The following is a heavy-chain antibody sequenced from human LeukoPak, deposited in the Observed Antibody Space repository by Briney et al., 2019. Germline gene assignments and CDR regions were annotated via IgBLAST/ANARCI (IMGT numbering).Heavy chain of an antibody. V-gene: IGHV3-21*01. D-gene: IGHD6-19*01. Sequence: GGSLRLSCAASGFTFSTYSMTWVRQAPGKGLERVSSISGNSVFIYYADSVKGRFTMSRDNAKNSLYLQMSSLRAEDTAVYYCARGHSSGWSNFDSWGLGTLVTVSS. CDR2: ISGNSVFI. CDR3: ARGHSSGWSNFDS. CDR1: GFTFSTYS. J-gene: IGHJ4*02.